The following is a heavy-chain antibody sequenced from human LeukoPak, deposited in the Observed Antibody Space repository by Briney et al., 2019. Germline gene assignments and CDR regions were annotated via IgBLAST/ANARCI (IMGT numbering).Heavy chain of an antibody. Sequence: SVKVSCKASGGTFSSYAISWVRQAPGQGLEWMGRIIPILGIANYAQKSQGRVTITADKSTSTAYMELSSLRSEDTAVYYCARGNEATGKFDYWGQGTLVTVSS. CDR2: IIPILGIA. V-gene: IGHV1-69*04. CDR3: ARGNEATGKFDY. CDR1: GGTFSSYA. J-gene: IGHJ4*02. D-gene: IGHD3-9*01.